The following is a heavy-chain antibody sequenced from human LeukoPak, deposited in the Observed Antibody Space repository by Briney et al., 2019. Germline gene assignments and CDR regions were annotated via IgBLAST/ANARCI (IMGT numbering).Heavy chain of an antibody. CDR2: IYSGSRT. CDR1: GFTVSSNY. Sequence: GGSLRLSCVASGFTVSSNYMSWVRQAPGKGLEWVSGIYSGSRTYYADSVKGRFAVSRDNSKNTLLLQMNILRAEDTAVYYCEWQWLVQSGMDVWGQGTTVTVSS. V-gene: IGHV3-66*02. D-gene: IGHD6-19*01. J-gene: IGHJ6*02. CDR3: EWQWLVQSGMDV.